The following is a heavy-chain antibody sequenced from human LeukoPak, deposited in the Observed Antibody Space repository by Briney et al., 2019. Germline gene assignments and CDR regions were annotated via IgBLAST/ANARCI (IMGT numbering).Heavy chain of an antibody. Sequence: GSLRLSCAASGFTFSSYWMSWVRQAPGKGLEWIGEINHSGSTNYNPSLKSRVTISVDTSKNQFSLKLSSVTAADTAVYYCARVPMAKAFENWGQGTMVTVYS. V-gene: IGHV4-34*01. CDR3: ARVPMAKAFEN. CDR1: GFTFSSYW. CDR2: INHSGST. J-gene: IGHJ3*02. D-gene: IGHD5-24*01.